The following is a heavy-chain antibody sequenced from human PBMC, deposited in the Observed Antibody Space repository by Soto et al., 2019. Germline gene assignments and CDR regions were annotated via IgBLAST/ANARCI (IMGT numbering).Heavy chain of an antibody. J-gene: IGHJ4*02. Sequence: QVQLVESGGGVVQPGRSLRLSCAASGFNFSSYGMHWVRQAPGKGLEWVAVISYDGSNKYYADSVKGRFTISRDNSKNTLYLQMNSLRAEDTAVYYCAKARILIFGVVSGYWGQGTLVTVSS. CDR3: AKARILIFGVVSGY. V-gene: IGHV3-30*18. CDR2: ISYDGSNK. D-gene: IGHD3-3*01. CDR1: GFNFSSYG.